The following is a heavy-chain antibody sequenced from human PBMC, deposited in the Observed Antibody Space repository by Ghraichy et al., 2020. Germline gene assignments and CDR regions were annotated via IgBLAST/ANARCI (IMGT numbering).Heavy chain of an antibody. J-gene: IGHJ4*02. V-gene: IGHV3-66*01. CDR1: GFTVSSNY. CDR2: IYSGGST. D-gene: IGHD6-19*01. Sequence: GGSLRLSCAASGFTVSSNYMSWVRQAPGKGLEWVSVIYSGGSTYYADSVKGRFTISRDNSKNTLYLQMNSLRAEDTAVYYCARDPGSSGWQYYFDYWGQGTLVTVSS. CDR3: ARDPGSSGWQYYFDY.